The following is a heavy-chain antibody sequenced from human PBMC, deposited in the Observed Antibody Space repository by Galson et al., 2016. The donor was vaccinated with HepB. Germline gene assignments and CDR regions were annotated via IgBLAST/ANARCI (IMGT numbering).Heavy chain of an antibody. CDR1: GYTLTELS. CDR3: STDQEAGLSRFWYFDL. CDR2: FDPEDDKR. Sequence: SVKVSCKVSGYTLTELSIHWVRQAPGKGLEWMGGFDPEDDKRIYAQKFQGRVAMTEDTSTHTAYMELSSLISEDTAFYYCSTDQEAGLSRFWYFDLWGRGTLVTVSS. V-gene: IGHV1-24*01. J-gene: IGHJ2*01. D-gene: IGHD3/OR15-3a*01.